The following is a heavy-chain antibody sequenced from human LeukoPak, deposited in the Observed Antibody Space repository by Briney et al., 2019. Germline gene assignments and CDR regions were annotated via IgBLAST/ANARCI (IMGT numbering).Heavy chain of an antibody. J-gene: IGHJ4*02. D-gene: IGHD5/OR15-5a*01. V-gene: IGHV1-18*01. CDR3: ARGRASTSRY. CDR1: GYTFTSYG. CDR2: ISTYNGNT. Sequence: ASVKVSCKASGYTFTSYGITWVRQAPGQGLEWMGWISTYNGNTNYAQNLQGRVIMTTDTSTSTAYMELRSLRSDDTAVYYCARGRASTSRYWGQGTLVTVSS.